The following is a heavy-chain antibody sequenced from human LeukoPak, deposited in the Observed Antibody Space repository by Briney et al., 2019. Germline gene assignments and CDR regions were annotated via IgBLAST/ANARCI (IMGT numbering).Heavy chain of an antibody. D-gene: IGHD1-26*01. CDR1: GFTFSSYG. V-gene: IGHV3-30*03. CDR2: ISYDGSNK. J-gene: IGHJ4*02. Sequence: QPGRSLRLSCAASGFTFSSYGMHWVRQAPGKGLEWVAVISYDGSNKYYADSVKGRFTISRDNSKNTLYLQMNSLRPEDTAVYYCARNQMGFDYWGQGTLVTVSS. CDR3: ARNQMGFDY.